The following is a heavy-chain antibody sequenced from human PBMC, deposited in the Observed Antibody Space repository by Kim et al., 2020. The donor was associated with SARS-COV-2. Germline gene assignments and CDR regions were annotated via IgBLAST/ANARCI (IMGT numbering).Heavy chain of an antibody. Sequence: YRPSFQGQVTISADKSISTAYLQWSSLKASDTAMYYCARHSYSSSWYRDYWGQGTLVTVSS. V-gene: IGHV5-51*01. D-gene: IGHD6-13*01. CDR3: ARHSYSSSWYRDY. J-gene: IGHJ4*02.